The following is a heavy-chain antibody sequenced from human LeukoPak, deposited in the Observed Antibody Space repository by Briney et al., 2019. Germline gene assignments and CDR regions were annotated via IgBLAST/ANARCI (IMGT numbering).Heavy chain of an antibody. CDR1: GFTFSSYA. Sequence: GGSLRLSCSASGFTFSSYAMHWVRQAPGEGLEYVSAISSNGGSTYYADSVKGRFTISRDNSKNTLYLQMSSLRAEDTAVYYCVSRYSGYARGYFDYWGQGTLVTVSS. J-gene: IGHJ4*02. CDR3: VSRYSGYARGYFDY. V-gene: IGHV3-64D*06. CDR2: ISSNGGST. D-gene: IGHD5-12*01.